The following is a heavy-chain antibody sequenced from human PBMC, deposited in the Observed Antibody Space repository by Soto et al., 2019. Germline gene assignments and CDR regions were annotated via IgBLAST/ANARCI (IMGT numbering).Heavy chain of an antibody. J-gene: IGHJ6*02. CDR3: ARDGQQLAPYALDV. D-gene: IGHD6-13*01. Sequence: QVQLVESGGGVVQPGTSLRLSCTTSGFTFSNHAMHWVRQAPGKGLEWVAQIWYDGSNKYYPDSVKGRFTISRDNSRNMMYVQMNSLRVEDTAVYYCARDGQQLAPYALDVWGQGTSVTVSS. CDR2: IWYDGSNK. V-gene: IGHV3-33*01. CDR1: GFTFSNHA.